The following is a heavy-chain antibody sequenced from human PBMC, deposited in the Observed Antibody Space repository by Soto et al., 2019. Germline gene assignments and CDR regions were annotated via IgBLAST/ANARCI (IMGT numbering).Heavy chain of an antibody. CDR3: ARASGYYYRLVY. CDR2: INHSGST. CDR1: GGSFSGYY. J-gene: IGHJ4*02. D-gene: IGHD3-22*01. Sequence: QVQLQQWGAGLLKPSETLSLTCAVYGGSFSGYYWSWIRQPPGKGLEWIGEINHSGSTNYNPSLKSRVTISVDTSKNQFSLKLSSVTAADTAVYYCARASGYYYRLVYWGQGTLVTVSS. V-gene: IGHV4-34*01.